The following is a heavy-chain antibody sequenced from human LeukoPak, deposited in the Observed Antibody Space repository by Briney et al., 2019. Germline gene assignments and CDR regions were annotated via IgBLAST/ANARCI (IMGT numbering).Heavy chain of an antibody. J-gene: IGHJ5*02. D-gene: IGHD2-2*01. V-gene: IGHV4-38-2*01. CDR3: ARHNAPSVPAAKYNWFDP. CDR2: IYHSGST. CDR1: GYSISSGYY. Sequence: KASETLSLTCAVSGYSISSGYYWGWIRQPPGKGLERIGSIYHSGSTYYNPSLKSRVTISVDTSKNQFSLKLSSVTAADTAVYYCARHNAPSVPAAKYNWFDPWGQGTLVTVSS.